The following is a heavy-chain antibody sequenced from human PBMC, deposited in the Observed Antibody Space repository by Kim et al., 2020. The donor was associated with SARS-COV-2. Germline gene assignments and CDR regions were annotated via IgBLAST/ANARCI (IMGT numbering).Heavy chain of an antibody. CDR2: IKSKTDGGTT. CDR1: GFTFSNAW. CDR3: TTFSGSGWYGYYYYGMDV. V-gene: IGHV3-15*01. Sequence: GGSLRLSCAASGFTFSNAWMSWVRQAPGKGLEWVGRIKSKTDGGTTDYAAPVKGRFTISRDDSKNTLYLQMNSLKTEDTAVYYCTTFSGSGWYGYYYYGMDVWGQGTTVTVSS. D-gene: IGHD6-19*01. J-gene: IGHJ6*02.